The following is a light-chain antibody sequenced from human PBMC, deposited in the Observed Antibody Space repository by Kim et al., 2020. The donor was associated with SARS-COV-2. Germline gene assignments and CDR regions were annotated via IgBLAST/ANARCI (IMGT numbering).Light chain of an antibody. CDR2: SP. Sequence: ATGGERVTNPFRAGQEISKLFSLVPAKARKIPKVPVLCSPGLKSGVPSRFSGRRSGTDFTLTISNLQPEDVATYYCQKYDSAPWTFGQGTKVDIK. V-gene: IGKV1-27*01. CDR3: QKYDSAPWT. CDR1: QEISKL. J-gene: IGKJ1*01.